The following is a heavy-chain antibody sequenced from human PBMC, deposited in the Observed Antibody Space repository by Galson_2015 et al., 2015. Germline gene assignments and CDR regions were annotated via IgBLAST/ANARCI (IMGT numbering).Heavy chain of an antibody. CDR2: ISSGGISI. D-gene: IGHD5-24*01. CDR3: ARESGYNAVDY. V-gene: IGHV3-11*01. CDR1: GFTFSDYY. J-gene: IGHJ4*02. Sequence: SLRLSCAASGFTFSDYYMSWIRQAPGKGLEWISYISSGGISIYYADSVKGRFTISRDNAKNSPYLQMNSLRADDTAVYYCARESGYNAVDYWGQGTLVTVSS.